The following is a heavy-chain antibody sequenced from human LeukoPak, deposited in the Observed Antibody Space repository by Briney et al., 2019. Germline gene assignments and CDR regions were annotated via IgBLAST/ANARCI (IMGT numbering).Heavy chain of an antibody. Sequence: PGGSLRLSCAASGFTFSRYAMHWVRQAPGKGLEWVAVISYDENNENYADSVKGRFTISRDNAKNSLYLQMNSLRDEDTAIYYCARGVRYFDYWGQGTLVTVSS. D-gene: IGHD4-17*01. CDR2: ISYDENNE. CDR3: ARGVRYFDY. CDR1: GFTFSRYA. J-gene: IGHJ4*02. V-gene: IGHV3-30-3*01.